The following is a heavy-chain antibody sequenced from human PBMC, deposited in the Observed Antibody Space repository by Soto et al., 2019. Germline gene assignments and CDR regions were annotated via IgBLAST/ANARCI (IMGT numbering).Heavy chain of an antibody. J-gene: IGHJ4*02. CDR2: IYHSGST. Sequence: SETLSLTCAVSIGSISSSNWWSWVRQPPGKGLEWIGEIYHSGSTNYNPSLKSRVTISVDKSKNQFSLKLSSVTAADTAVYYCARDLESGYCSGGSCYWSRGTFDYWGQGTLVTV. CDR1: IGSISSSNW. CDR3: ARDLESGYCSGGSCYWSRGTFDY. D-gene: IGHD2-15*01. V-gene: IGHV4-4*02.